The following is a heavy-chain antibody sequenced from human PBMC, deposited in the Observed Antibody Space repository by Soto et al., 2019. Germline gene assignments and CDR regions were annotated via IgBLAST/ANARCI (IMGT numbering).Heavy chain of an antibody. CDR3: ARGIVVVVAATHDYYYGMDV. V-gene: IGHV1-46*01. CDR1: GYTFTSYY. J-gene: IGHJ6*02. D-gene: IGHD2-15*01. CDR2: INPSGGST. Sequence: ASVKVSCKASGYTFTSYYMHWVRQAPGQGLEWMGIINPSGGSTSYAQKFQGRVTMTRDTSTSTVYMELSSLRSEDTAVYYCARGIVVVVAATHDYYYGMDVWGQGTTVTV.